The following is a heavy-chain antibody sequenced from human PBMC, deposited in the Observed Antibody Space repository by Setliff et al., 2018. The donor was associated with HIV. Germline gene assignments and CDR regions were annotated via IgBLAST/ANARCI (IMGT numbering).Heavy chain of an antibody. CDR3: ARLSGGMVPNY. V-gene: IGHV4-38-2*01. D-gene: IGHD3-10*01. Sequence: PSETLSLTCAVSGDSISSHDWWSWVRQPPGKGLEWIGSIYQSGTTYYNPALKSRGTISVDTSRNQFSLRLTSVTAADTAVYYCARLSGGMVPNYWGQGTLVTVSS. CDR1: GDSISSHDW. J-gene: IGHJ4*02. CDR2: IYQSGTT.